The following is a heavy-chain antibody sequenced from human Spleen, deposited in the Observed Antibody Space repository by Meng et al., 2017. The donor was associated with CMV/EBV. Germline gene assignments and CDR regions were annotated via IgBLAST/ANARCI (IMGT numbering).Heavy chain of an antibody. CDR3: ARKVNRAADY. D-gene: IGHD1-14*01. CDR1: GGSFSGYY. J-gene: IGHJ4*02. CDR2: INHSGST. V-gene: IGHV4-34*01. Sequence: LPCAVYGGSFSGYYWSWIRQPPGKGLEWIGEINHSGSTNYNPSLKSRVTISVDTSKNQFSLKLSSVTAADTAVYYCARKVNRAADYWGQGTLVTVSS.